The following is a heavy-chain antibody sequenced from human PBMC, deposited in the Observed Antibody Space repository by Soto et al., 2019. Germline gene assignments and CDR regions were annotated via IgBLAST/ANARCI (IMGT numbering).Heavy chain of an antibody. D-gene: IGHD2-15*01. V-gene: IGHV1-69*02. CDR3: ARGGLGYCSGGSCAKGAFDI. J-gene: IGHJ3*02. CDR1: GGTFSSYT. Sequence: ASVKVSCKASGGTFSSYTISWVRQAPGQGLEWMGRIIPILGIANYAQKFQGRVTITADKSTSTAYMELSSLRSEDTAVYYCARGGLGYCSGGSCAKGAFDIWGQGTMVTVSS. CDR2: IIPILGIA.